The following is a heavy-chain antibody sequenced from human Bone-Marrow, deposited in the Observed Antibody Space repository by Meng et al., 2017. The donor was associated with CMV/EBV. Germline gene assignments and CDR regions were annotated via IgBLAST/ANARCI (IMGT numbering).Heavy chain of an antibody. CDR1: GFTVSNAW. D-gene: IGHD2-2*01. CDR3: TTDSRYCSSTSCYVAFDI. J-gene: IGHJ3*02. CDR2: IKSKTDGGTT. V-gene: IGHV3-15*01. Sequence: GGSLRLSCAASGFTVSNAWMSWVRQAPGQGLEWVGRIKSKTDGGTTDYAAPVKGRFTISRDDSKNTLYRQMNSLKTDDTAVYYCTTDSRYCSSTSCYVAFDIWCQGTMVTVSS.